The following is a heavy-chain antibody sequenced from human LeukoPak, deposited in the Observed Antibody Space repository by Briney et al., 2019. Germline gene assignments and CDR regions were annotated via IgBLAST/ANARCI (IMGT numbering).Heavy chain of an antibody. D-gene: IGHD6-13*01. J-gene: IGHJ4*02. Sequence: GETLKISCKGSGDSFTSYWISWVRQMPGKGLECMGRIDPSDSYTNYSPSFQGHVTISADKSISTAYLQWSSLKASDTAMYYCATRIAAAGTLIDYWGQGTLVTVSS. CDR2: IDPSDSYT. V-gene: IGHV5-10-1*01. CDR1: GDSFTSYW. CDR3: ATRIAAAGTLIDY.